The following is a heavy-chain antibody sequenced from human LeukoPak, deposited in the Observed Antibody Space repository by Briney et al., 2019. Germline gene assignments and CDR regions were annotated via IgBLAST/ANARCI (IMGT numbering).Heavy chain of an antibody. CDR2: IKDDGSEE. J-gene: IGHJ3*02. Sequence: GGSLSLSCAASGLTFSNYWMTWVRQAPGKGLECVANIKDDGSEEYYLDSVKGRFTISRDNVKNSLYLHMNSLRAEDTAVYYCARAYDDMFWGGPLVIWGQGTMVTVSS. D-gene: IGHD3-3*01. CDR3: ARAYDDMFWGGPLVI. CDR1: GLTFSNYW. V-gene: IGHV3-7*01.